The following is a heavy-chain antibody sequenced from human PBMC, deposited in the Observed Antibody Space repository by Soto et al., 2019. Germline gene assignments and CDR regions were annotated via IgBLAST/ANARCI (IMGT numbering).Heavy chain of an antibody. D-gene: IGHD2-21*01. J-gene: IGHJ4*02. V-gene: IGHV3-30*03. CDR1: GFTVSSLG. CDR2: ISRDGNTK. Sequence: QVQLVESGGGVVQPGRSLRLSCAVSGFTVSSLGMHWVRQAPGKGLEWVAVISRDGNTKFYADSVKGRFTISKDNSRNTLFLEMNSLRGDDMAVYYCSGEVASGYWGQGTLVTVSS. CDR3: SGEVASGY.